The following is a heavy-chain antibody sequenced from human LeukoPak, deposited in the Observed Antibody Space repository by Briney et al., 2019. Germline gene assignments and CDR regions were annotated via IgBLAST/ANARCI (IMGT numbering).Heavy chain of an antibody. CDR3: ARWQQLAS. Sequence: PGGSLRLSCAASGFTFSSYAMHWVRQAPGKGLEWVAVISYDGSNKYYADSVKGRFTISRDNSKNTLYLQMNSLRAEGTAVYYCARWQQLASWGQGTLVTVSS. J-gene: IGHJ5*02. CDR1: GFTFSSYA. D-gene: IGHD6-13*01. CDR2: ISYDGSNK. V-gene: IGHV3-30-3*01.